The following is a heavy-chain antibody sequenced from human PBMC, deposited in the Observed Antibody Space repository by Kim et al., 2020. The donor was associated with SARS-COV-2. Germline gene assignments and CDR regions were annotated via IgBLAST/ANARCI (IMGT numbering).Heavy chain of an antibody. Sequence: GGSLRLSCAASGFTFSSYSMNWVRQAPGKGLEWVSSISSSSSYIYYADSVKGRFTISRDNAKNSLYLQMNSLRAEDTAVYYCARDPPSDQWLNDAFDIWGQGTMVTVSS. CDR2: ISSSSSYI. D-gene: IGHD6-19*01. V-gene: IGHV3-21*01. J-gene: IGHJ3*02. CDR3: ARDPPSDQWLNDAFDI. CDR1: GFTFSSYS.